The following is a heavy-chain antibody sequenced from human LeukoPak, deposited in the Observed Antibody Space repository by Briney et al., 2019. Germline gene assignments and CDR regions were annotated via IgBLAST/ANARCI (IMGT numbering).Heavy chain of an antibody. V-gene: IGHV4-34*01. Sequence: SETLSLTCAVYGGSFSGYYWSWIRQPPGKGLEWIGEIKHSGSTNYKPSLKSRVTISVDTSKNQFSLKLSSVTAADTAVYYCARKYLARVRGVLIYYYYYYMDVWGKGTTVTISS. CDR1: GGSFSGYY. CDR3: ARKYLARVRGVLIYYYYYYMDV. J-gene: IGHJ6*03. D-gene: IGHD3-10*01. CDR2: IKHSGST.